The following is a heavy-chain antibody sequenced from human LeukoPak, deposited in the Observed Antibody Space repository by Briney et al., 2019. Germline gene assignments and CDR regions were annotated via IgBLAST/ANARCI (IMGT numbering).Heavy chain of an antibody. CDR2: IYYSGTT. CDR1: GGSVSDYY. Sequence: SETLSLTCTISGGSVSDYYWSWIRQSPGKGLEWIGSIYYSGTTHYSPSLESRVTISVDTSKNQFSLKVASVTAADTAIYYCAKGAGGFSYYNWFDPWGQGTLVTVSS. D-gene: IGHD5-18*01. CDR3: AKGAGGFSYYNWFDP. J-gene: IGHJ5*02. V-gene: IGHV4-59*02.